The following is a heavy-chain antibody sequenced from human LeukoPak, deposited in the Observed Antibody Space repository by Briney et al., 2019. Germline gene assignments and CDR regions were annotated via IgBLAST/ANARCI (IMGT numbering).Heavy chain of an antibody. J-gene: IGHJ4*02. CDR3: ARVRGLDGYID. D-gene: IGHD5-24*01. CDR2: VHPNSGGT. Sequence: GASVKVSCKASGYTFTGYYMHWVRHAPGHGLEWMGWVHPNSGGTNYAQTFRGRVTMSRDTSISEANMELCRLRSDDTAVYYCARVRGLDGYIDWGQGTLVTVSS. V-gene: IGHV1-2*02. CDR1: GYTFTGYY.